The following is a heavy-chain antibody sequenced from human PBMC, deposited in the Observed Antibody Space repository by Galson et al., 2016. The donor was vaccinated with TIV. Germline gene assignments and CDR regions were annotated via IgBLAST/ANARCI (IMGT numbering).Heavy chain of an antibody. CDR1: GDTFRGYT. CDR3: ATGHSGGGNFYYYYMNV. D-gene: IGHD2-15*01. Sequence: SVKVSCKASGDTFRGYTITWVRQATGQGLEWMGWMNPDSGSRGYAQRFQGRLTMTRNISTSTVYMELNGLTYEDAAVYYCATGHSGGGNFYYYYMNVWGTGTTVTVSS. CDR2: MNPDSGSR. V-gene: IGHV1-8*02. J-gene: IGHJ6*03.